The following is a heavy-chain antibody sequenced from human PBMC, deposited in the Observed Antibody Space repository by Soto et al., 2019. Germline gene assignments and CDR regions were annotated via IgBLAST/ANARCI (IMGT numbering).Heavy chain of an antibody. Sequence: EVQLVESGGDLVQPGGSLRLSCADSKFTFSGYWMYWVRQAPGKGLYWVANIKEDGSEKNYVDSVRGRFTISRDNAKNSLYLQMNSLRAEDTAVYYCARGARIWGQGTMVTVS. CDR3: ARGARI. CDR2: IKEDGSEK. CDR1: KFTFSGYW. J-gene: IGHJ3*02. V-gene: IGHV3-7*01.